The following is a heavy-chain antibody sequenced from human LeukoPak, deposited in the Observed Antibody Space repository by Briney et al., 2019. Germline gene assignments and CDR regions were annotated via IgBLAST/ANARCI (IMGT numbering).Heavy chain of an antibody. V-gene: IGHV3-69-1*01. J-gene: IGHJ4*02. CDR3: ARDYSVAGTYDY. Sequence: GGSLRLSCAASGFTFSHYHMNWVRQAPGKGLEWVSYISTSGTVYYADSVKGRFTISTDNTRNSVSLQMNSLRVDDTAMYYCARDYSVAGTYDYWGQGALVTVSS. CDR1: GFTFSHYH. D-gene: IGHD6-19*01. CDR2: ISTSGTV.